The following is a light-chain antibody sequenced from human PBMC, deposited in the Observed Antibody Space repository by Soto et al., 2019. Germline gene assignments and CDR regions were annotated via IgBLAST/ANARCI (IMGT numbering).Light chain of an antibody. Sequence: QSALTQPASVSGSPGQSITISCTGTSSDVGSYNLVSWYQQHPGKAPKLMIYEVTKRPSGVSDRFSGSKSGSTASLTISGLQAEDEADYYCSSYAGSNTFPVVFGGGTQLTVL. V-gene: IGLV2-23*02. J-gene: IGLJ2*01. CDR3: SSYAGSNTFPVV. CDR1: SSDVGSYNL. CDR2: EVT.